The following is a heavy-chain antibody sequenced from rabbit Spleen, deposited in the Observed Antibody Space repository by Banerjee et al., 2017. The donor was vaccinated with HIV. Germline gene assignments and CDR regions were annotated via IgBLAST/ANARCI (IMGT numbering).Heavy chain of an antibody. CDR1: GFSFSSGYS. Sequence: QSLEESGGDLVKPGASLTLTCTASGFSFSSGYSMCWVRQAPGKGLEWIACIGFDSAKTRYAGWAKGRFTITKTSSTTVDLKMASLTVADTATYFCAREDFNYDDTDYSLWGPGTLVTVS. V-gene: IGHV1S40*01. J-gene: IGHJ4*01. D-gene: IGHD2-1*01. CDR2: IGFDSAKT. CDR3: AREDFNYDDTDYSL.